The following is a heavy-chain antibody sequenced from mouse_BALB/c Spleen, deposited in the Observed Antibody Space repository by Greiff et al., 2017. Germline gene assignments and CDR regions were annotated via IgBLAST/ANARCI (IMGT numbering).Heavy chain of an antibody. V-gene: IGHV3-6*02. CDR1: GYSITSGYY. Sequence: EVKLQESGPGLVKPSQSLSLTCSVTGYSITSGYYWNWIRQFPGNKLEWMGYISYDGSNNYNPSLKNRISITRDTSKNQFFLKLNSVTTEDTATYYCARGEQTLFAYWGQGTLVTVSA. J-gene: IGHJ3*01. CDR2: ISYDGSN. CDR3: ARGEQTLFAY.